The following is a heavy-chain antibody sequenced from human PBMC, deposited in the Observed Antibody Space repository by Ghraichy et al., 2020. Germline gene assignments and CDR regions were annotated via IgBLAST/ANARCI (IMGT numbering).Heavy chain of an antibody. CDR2: IIPILGIA. CDR1: GGTFSSYT. V-gene: IGHV1-69*04. D-gene: IGHD4-17*01. J-gene: IGHJ6*02. Sequence: SVKVSCKASGGTFSSYTISWVRQAPGQGLEWMGRIIPILGIANYAQKFQGRVTITADKSTSTAYMELSSLRSEDTAVYYCARDWAHGDYVPPGTVGLSYYGMDVWGQGTTVTVSS. CDR3: ARDWAHGDYVPPGTVGLSYYGMDV.